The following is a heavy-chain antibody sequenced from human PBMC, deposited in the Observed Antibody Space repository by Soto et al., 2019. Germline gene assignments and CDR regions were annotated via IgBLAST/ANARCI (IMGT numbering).Heavy chain of an antibody. CDR3: ARDQTKWLTDAFDI. Sequence: HVQLLQSGAEVKKPGASLKVSCKASGYTFISYGGSWVRQAPGQGLEWLVWISPYNGNTNYAQKFQGRITMTKDTSTSTVYMDLRSLRTDDTTVYYCARDQTKWLTDAFDIWGQGTMVVVSS. CDR2: ISPYNGNT. V-gene: IGHV1-18*01. CDR1: GYTFISYG. J-gene: IGHJ3*02. D-gene: IGHD5-12*01.